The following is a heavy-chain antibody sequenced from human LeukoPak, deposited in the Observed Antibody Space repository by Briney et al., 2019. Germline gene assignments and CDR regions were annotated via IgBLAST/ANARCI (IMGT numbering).Heavy chain of an antibody. CDR2: TSSSDAGT. CDR3: ARGGAVAGYCYYYVDV. D-gene: IGHD6-19*01. CDR1: GFTLSSYA. Sequence: GGSLRLSCAASGFTLSSYAMSWVRQAPGKGLEWVSATSSSDAGTYYAESVRGRFTISRDNSKNTLFLQMNSLRAEDTAVYYCARGGAVAGYCYYYVDVWGKGTTVTVSS. V-gene: IGHV3-23*01. J-gene: IGHJ6*03.